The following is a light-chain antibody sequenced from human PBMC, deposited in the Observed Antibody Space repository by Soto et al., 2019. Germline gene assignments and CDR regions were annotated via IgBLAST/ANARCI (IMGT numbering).Light chain of an antibody. J-gene: IGLJ3*02. V-gene: IGLV4-69*01. CDR1: SGHSSYA. CDR3: QTWGTGIRV. Sequence: QLVLTQSPSASASLGASVMLTSTLSSGHSSYAIAWHQQQPEKGPRYLMKLNSDGSHSKGDGIPDRFSGSSSGAERYLTISSLQSEDEADYYCQTWGTGIRVFGGGTKLTVL. CDR2: LNSDGSH.